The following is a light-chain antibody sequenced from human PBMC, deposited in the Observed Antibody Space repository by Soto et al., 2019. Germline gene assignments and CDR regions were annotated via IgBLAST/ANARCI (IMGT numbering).Light chain of an antibody. J-gene: IGKJ5*01. CDR2: AAS. Sequence: EIVMTQSPDTLSVSPGERATLSCRASQSLSVNLAWHQQKPGQAPRLLIYAASTRATGIPPRCSGSGSGTEFTLTISSLQSEDFAVYYCQQYSNWPITFCKGTRLEIK. CDR3: QQYSNWPIT. CDR1: QSLSVN. V-gene: IGKV3-15*01.